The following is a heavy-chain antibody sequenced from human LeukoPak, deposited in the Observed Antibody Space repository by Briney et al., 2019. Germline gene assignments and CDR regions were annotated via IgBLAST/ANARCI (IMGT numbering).Heavy chain of an antibody. CDR2: VSYSGST. CDR1: GGYLSSYY. D-gene: IGHD5-24*01. CDR3: ARLRGYYFDY. V-gene: IGHV4-59*01. Sequence: SETLSLTCKVSGGYLSSYYWGWIRQPPGKGLEWFGYVSYSGSTNYNPSLKSRVTISVDTSKNQFSLNLRSVTAADTAIYYCARLRGYYFDYWGQGTMVTVSS. J-gene: IGHJ4*02.